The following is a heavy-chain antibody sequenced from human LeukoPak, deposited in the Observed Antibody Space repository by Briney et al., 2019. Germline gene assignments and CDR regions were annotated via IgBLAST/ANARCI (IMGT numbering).Heavy chain of an antibody. J-gene: IGHJ4*02. CDR3: ARAGHSGYDGARFFDY. CDR1: GGTFSSYA. Sequence: GASVKVSCKASGGTFSSYAISWVRQAPGQGLEWMGGIIPIFGTANYAQKFQGRVTITADESTSTAYMELSSLRSEDTAVYYCARAGHSGYDGARFFDYWSQGTLVTVSS. CDR2: IIPIFGTA. V-gene: IGHV1-69*13. D-gene: IGHD5-12*01.